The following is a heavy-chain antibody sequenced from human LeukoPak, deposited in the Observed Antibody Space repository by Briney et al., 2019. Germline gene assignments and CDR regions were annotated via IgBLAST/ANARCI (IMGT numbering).Heavy chain of an antibody. J-gene: IGHJ3*02. CDR3: ARCAESSAFDI. Sequence: ASVKVSCKASGRTFSSYAISWVRQATGQGLEWMGGIIPIFGTANYAQKFQGRVTITADKSTSTAYMELSSLRSEDTAVYYCARCAESSAFDIWGQGTMVTVCS. V-gene: IGHV1-69*06. CDR1: GRTFSSYA. CDR2: IIPIFGTA.